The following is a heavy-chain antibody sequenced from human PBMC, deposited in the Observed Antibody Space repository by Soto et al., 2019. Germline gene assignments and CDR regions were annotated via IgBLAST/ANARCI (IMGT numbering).Heavy chain of an antibody. CDR3: ARVTSSHDSSGYYGWYYFDY. D-gene: IGHD3-22*01. CDR1: GFTFSSYG. J-gene: IGHJ4*02. CDR2: IWYDGSNK. Sequence: GGSLRLSCAASGFTFSSYGMHWVRQAPGKGLEWVAVIWYDGSNKYYADSVKGRFTISRDNSKNTLYLQMNSLRAEDTAVYYCARVTSSHDSSGYYGWYYFDYWGQGTLVTVSS. V-gene: IGHV3-33*01.